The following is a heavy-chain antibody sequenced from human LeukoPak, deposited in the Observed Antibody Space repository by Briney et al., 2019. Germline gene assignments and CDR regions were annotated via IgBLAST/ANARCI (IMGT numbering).Heavy chain of an antibody. D-gene: IGHD3-16*02. V-gene: IGHV1-2*02. J-gene: IGHJ4*02. CDR1: GYTFTSYY. CDR2: INPRSGVT. Sequence: ASVKVSCKASGYTFTSYYMHWVRQAPGQGLEWMGWINPRSGVTNSAQKFQGRVTMTRDTSISTAYMDLSSLRSDDTAVYYCARDFNVHLGDGLIDYWGQGTLLTVSS. CDR3: ARDFNVHLGDGLIDY.